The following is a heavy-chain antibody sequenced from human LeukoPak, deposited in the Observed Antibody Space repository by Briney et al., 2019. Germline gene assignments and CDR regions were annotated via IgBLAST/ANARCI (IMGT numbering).Heavy chain of an antibody. Sequence: ASVKVSCKASGGTFSSYAISWVRQAPGQGLEWMGRIIPILGIANYAQKFQGRVTITADKSTSTAYMELSSLRSEDTAVYYCARAPRVDTAMEVWYFDLWGRGTLVTVSS. CDR1: GGTFSSYA. V-gene: IGHV1-69*04. CDR2: IIPILGIA. J-gene: IGHJ2*01. CDR3: ARAPRVDTAMEVWYFDL. D-gene: IGHD5-18*01.